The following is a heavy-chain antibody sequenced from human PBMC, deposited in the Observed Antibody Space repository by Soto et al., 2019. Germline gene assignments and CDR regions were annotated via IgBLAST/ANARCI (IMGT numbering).Heavy chain of an antibody. CDR2: IYYSGST. CDR3: ASQDTAMDSYYYYGMDV. D-gene: IGHD5-18*01. J-gene: IGHJ6*02. Sequence: QLQLQESGPGLVKPSETLSLTCTVSGGSISSSSYYWGWIRQPPGKGLAWFGGIYYSGSTYYNPSRKSLVTISVDTSKNQFSLKLRSVTAADTAVYYCASQDTAMDSYYYYGMDVWGQGTTVTVSS. V-gene: IGHV4-39*01. CDR1: GGSISSSSYY.